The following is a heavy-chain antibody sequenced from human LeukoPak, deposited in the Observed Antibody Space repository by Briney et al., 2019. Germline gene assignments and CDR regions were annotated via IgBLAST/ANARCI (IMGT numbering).Heavy chain of an antibody. CDR3: ARGLVVVAATDY. Sequence: PGGSLRLSCAASGFTFSSYAMHWVRQAPGQGLEWVAVISYDGSNKYYADSVKGRFTISRDNSKNTLYPQMNSLRAEDTAVYYCARGLVVVAATDYWGQGTLVTVSS. D-gene: IGHD2-15*01. J-gene: IGHJ4*02. CDR2: ISYDGSNK. CDR1: GFTFSSYA. V-gene: IGHV3-30-3*01.